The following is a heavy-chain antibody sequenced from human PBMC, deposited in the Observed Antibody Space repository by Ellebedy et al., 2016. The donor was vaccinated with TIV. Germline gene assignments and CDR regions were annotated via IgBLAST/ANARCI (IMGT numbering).Heavy chain of an antibody. CDR3: ARTDPWQPIHD. CDR1: GASVSSTRYY. J-gene: IGHJ4*02. V-gene: IGHV4-39*01. Sequence: MPSETLSLTCSVSGASVSSTRYYWAWIRQHPGKGLEYIGSVYYSGSTYYKPSFKSRATLSADTSKNQFSLNLRTVTAADTAVYYCARTDPWQPIHDWGKGILVSVSS. D-gene: IGHD2-21*02. CDR2: VYYSGST.